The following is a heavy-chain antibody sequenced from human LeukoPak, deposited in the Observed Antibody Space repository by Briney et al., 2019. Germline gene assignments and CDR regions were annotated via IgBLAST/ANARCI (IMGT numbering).Heavy chain of an antibody. D-gene: IGHD6-6*01. V-gene: IGHV1-2*02. CDR1: GYTFTGYY. CDR3: ARGVPRFSEYSSSNWFDP. Sequence: ASVKVSCKASGYTFTGYYMHWVRQAPGQGLEWMGWINPNSGGTNYAQKFQGRVTMTRDTSISTAYMELSRLRSEDTAVYYCARGVPRFSEYSSSNWFDPWGQGTLVTVSS. CDR2: INPNSGGT. J-gene: IGHJ5*02.